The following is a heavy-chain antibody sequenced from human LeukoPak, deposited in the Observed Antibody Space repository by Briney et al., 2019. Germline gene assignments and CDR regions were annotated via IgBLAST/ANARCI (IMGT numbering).Heavy chain of an antibody. CDR3: AKDGVYYDSIGVGGFLDY. D-gene: IGHD3-22*01. Sequence: GGSLRLSCAASGFTFSSYAMHWVRQAPGKGLEYVSAISSNGGSTYYANFVKGRFTISRDNSKNTLYLQMNSLRAEDTAVYYCAKDGVYYDSIGVGGFLDYWGQGALVTVSS. V-gene: IGHV3-64*01. CDR1: GFTFSSYA. CDR2: ISSNGGST. J-gene: IGHJ4*02.